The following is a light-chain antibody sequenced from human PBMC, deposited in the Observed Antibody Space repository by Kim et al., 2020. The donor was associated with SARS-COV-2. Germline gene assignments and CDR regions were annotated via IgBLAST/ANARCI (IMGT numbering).Light chain of an antibody. CDR1: AVGDKY. Sequence: PVQAATMTGSGHAVGDKYVSWYQQKPAQAPVVVIYHDNQRPAGIPERFSGSNSGNTANLTISGTRAMDEADYYCQAWDSSTHNYVFGAGTKVTVL. V-gene: IGLV3-1*01. CDR3: QAWDSSTHNYV. CDR2: HDN. J-gene: IGLJ1*01.